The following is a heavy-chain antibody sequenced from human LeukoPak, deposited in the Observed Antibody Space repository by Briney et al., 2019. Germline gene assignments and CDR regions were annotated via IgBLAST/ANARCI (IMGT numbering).Heavy chain of an antibody. D-gene: IGHD4-17*01. CDR2: FDPEDGET. CDR3: ATDPYGDYYFDY. V-gene: IGHV1-24*01. CDR1: GYTLTELS. J-gene: IGHJ4*02. Sequence: ASVKVSCKVSGYTLTELSMHWVRQAPGKGLEWMGGFDPEDGETIYAQKFQGRVTMTEDISTDTAYMELSSLRSEDTAVYYCATDPYGDYYFDYWGQGTLVTVSS.